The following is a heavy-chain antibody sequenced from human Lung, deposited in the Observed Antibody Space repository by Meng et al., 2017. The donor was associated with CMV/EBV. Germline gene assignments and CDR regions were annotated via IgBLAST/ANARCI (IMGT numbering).Heavy chain of an antibody. D-gene: IGHD3-9*01. CDR3: ATYDLLTGPDY. CDR2: IGGNGRNT. Sequence: SCAASGFTFRNYAMPWVRQTPGMGLEWVSLIGGNGRNTDYAASVKGRFTISRDNSKSTLYLQMNSLRAEDTAIYYCATYDLLTGPDYWGQGTLVTVSS. CDR1: GFTFRNYA. J-gene: IGHJ4*02. V-gene: IGHV3-23*01.